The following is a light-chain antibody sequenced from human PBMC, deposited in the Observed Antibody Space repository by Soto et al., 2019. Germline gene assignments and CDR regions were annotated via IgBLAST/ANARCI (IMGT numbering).Light chain of an antibody. CDR1: RSDVGAYNY. CDR3: TSYTSSSTYV. CDR2: DVS. J-gene: IGLJ1*01. Sequence: QSALTQPASVSGSPGQSIAISCTGTRSDVGAYNYVSWYQQHPGKAPKLMIYDVSHRPSGASDRFSGSKSGNTASLTISGLQPEDEADYYCTSYTSSSTYVFGTGTKVTVL. V-gene: IGLV2-14*01.